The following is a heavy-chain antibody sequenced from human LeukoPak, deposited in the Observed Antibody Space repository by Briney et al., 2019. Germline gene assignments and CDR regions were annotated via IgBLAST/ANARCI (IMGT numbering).Heavy chain of an antibody. D-gene: IGHD3-9*01. V-gene: IGHV3-74*01. CDR2: INSDGRST. J-gene: IGHJ4*02. CDR1: GFTFSRYW. Sequence: GGSLRLSCVASGFTFSRYWMHWVRHAPGKGLVWVSRINSDGRSTNYADSVKGRFSISRDNAENTLYLQMNSLRVEDTAVYYCVRGADTGYSSDSWGQGTLVTVSS. CDR3: VRGADTGYSSDS.